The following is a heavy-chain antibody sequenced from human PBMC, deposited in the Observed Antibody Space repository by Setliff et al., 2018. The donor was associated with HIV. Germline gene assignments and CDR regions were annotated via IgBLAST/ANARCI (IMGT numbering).Heavy chain of an antibody. D-gene: IGHD2-15*01. CDR1: GFTFSSYT. CDR2: ISYSTGYI. J-gene: IGHJ3*01. V-gene: IGHV3-21*04. Sequence: SLRLSCAASGFTFSSYTMNWVRQAPGKGLEWVSSISYSTGYIYYADSVKGRFTISRDNAKSSLYLQMNSLSAEDTAVYYCARLGHCYGGGCNFDTFDVWGQGTMVTVSS. CDR3: ARLGHCYGGGCNFDTFDV.